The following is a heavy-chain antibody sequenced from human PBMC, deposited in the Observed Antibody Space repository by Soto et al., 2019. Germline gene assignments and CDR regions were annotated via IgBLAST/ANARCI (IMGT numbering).Heavy chain of an antibody. CDR1: GFTFRTFA. D-gene: IGHD1-1*01. CDR2: ISNDGSNK. J-gene: IGHJ6*02. V-gene: IGHV3-30-3*01. Sequence: GGSLRLSCAASGFTFRTFAMHWVRQAPGKGLEWVAVISNDGSNKYFLDSVKGRFTVSRDNSNNTLYLQMDSLRAEDTAAYYCARDKKPFNWSPSILKSYYYGMDVWGQGTTVTVSS. CDR3: ARDKKPFNWSPSILKSYYYGMDV.